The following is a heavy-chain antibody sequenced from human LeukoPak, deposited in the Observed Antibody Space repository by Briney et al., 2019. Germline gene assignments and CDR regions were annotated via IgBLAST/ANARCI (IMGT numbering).Heavy chain of an antibody. CDR1: GFAFSRYG. CDR2: ISYEGSNK. V-gene: IGHV3-30*18. D-gene: IGHD1-26*01. CDR3: AKACSGSYPEDYYYGMDV. Sequence: GGSLRLSCAASGFAFSRYGMHWVRQAPGKGLEWVAVISYEGSNKYYADSVKGRFTISRDNSKNTLYLQMNSLRAEDTAVYYCAKACSGSYPEDYYYGMDVWGQGTTVTVSS. J-gene: IGHJ6*02.